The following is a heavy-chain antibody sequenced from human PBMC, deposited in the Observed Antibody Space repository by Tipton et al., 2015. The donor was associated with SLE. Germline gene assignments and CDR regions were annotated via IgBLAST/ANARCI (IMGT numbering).Heavy chain of an antibody. J-gene: IGHJ6*02. CDR1: GGSFSGYY. D-gene: IGHD6-13*01. CDR2: INHSGST. Sequence: TLSLTCAVYGGSFSGYYWSWIRQPPGKGLEWIGEINHSGSTNYNPSLKSRVTISVDTSKNQFSLKLTSVTAADTAVYYYARGDSAYSSSWFYFYYGMDVWGQGTTVTVSS. CDR3: ARGDSAYSSSWFYFYYGMDV. V-gene: IGHV4-34*01.